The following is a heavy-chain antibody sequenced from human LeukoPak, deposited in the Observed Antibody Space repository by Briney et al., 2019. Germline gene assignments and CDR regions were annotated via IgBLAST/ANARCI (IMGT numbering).Heavy chain of an antibody. D-gene: IGHD1/OR15-1a*01. Sequence: SETLSLTCTVSGGSISSYYWSWIRQPPGKGLEWIGYIYYSGSTNYNPSLKSRVTISVDTSKNQFSLKLSSVTAADTAVYYCAREWGSGWNKRGFDFWGQGTLVTVSS. CDR3: AREWGSGWNKRGFDF. CDR1: GGSISSYY. J-gene: IGHJ4*02. V-gene: IGHV4-59*01. CDR2: IYYSGST.